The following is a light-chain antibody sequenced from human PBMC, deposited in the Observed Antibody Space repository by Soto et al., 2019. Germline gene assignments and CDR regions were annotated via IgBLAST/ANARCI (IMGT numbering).Light chain of an antibody. CDR1: RDISVY. Sequence: DIQMTQSPSSLSASVGDRVTITCQASRDISVYLNWYQQKPGKPPKLLVYDASNLQTGVPSRFIGSGSGTHFTFTISGLQPEDIATYYCQQYDNLPPYTFGQGTKLEIK. CDR2: DAS. J-gene: IGKJ2*01. CDR3: QQYDNLPPYT. V-gene: IGKV1-33*01.